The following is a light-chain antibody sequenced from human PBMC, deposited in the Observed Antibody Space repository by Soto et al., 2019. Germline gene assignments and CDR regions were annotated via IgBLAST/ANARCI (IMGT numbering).Light chain of an antibody. J-gene: IGLJ3*02. CDR1: SSNIGNNY. CDR2: ENN. CDR3: GTWDSSLSAPNWV. V-gene: IGLV1-51*02. Sequence: QSVLTQPPSVSAAPGQKVTISCSGSSSNIGNNYVSWYQQLPGTAPKLLIYENNKRPSGIPDRFSGSKSGTSATLGITGLRTGDEADYYCGTWDSSLSAPNWVFGGGTKLTVL.